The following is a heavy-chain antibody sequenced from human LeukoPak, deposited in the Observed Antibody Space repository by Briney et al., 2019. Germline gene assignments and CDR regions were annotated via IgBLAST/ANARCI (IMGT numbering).Heavy chain of an antibody. CDR2: IYWNDDK. D-gene: IGHD3-22*01. J-gene: IGHJ3*02. CDR1: GFSLSTSGVG. CDR3: AHRRVHYYDSSGYPKDAFDM. V-gene: IGHV2-5*01. Sequence: SGPTLVNPTQTLTLTCTFSGFSLSTSGVGVGWIRQPPGKALEWLALIYWNDDKGYSPFLKSRLTITKDTSKNQVVLTLTNMDPVDTATYYCAHRRVHYYDSSGYPKDAFDMWGQGTVVTVSS.